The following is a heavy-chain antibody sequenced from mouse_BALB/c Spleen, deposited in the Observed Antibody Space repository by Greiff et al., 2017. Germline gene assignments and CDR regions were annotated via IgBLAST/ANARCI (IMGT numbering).Heavy chain of an antibody. Sequence: EVMLVESGGGLVKPGGSLKLSCAASGFTFSDYYMYWVRQTPEKRLEWVATISDGGSYTYYPDSVKGRFTISRDNAKNNLYLQMSSLKSEDTAMYYCARDYYGSRRYFDVWGAGTTVTVSS. J-gene: IGHJ1*01. V-gene: IGHV5-4*02. CDR2: ISDGGSYT. CDR3: ARDYYGSRRYFDV. CDR1: GFTFSDYY. D-gene: IGHD1-1*01.